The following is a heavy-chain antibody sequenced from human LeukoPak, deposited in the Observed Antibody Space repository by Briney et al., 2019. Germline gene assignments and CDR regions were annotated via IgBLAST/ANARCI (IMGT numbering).Heavy chain of an antibody. CDR1: GYTFTGYY. V-gene: IGHV1-2*02. CDR2: INPNSGGT. CDR3: ARDEGYSSSWYGAEYFQH. J-gene: IGHJ1*01. Sequence: ASVKVSCKASGYTFTGYYMHWVRQAPGQGLEWMGWINPNSGGTNYAQKFQGRVTMTRDTSISTAYMELSRLRSDDTAVYYCARDEGYSSSWYGAEYFQHWGQGTLVTVSS. D-gene: IGHD6-13*01.